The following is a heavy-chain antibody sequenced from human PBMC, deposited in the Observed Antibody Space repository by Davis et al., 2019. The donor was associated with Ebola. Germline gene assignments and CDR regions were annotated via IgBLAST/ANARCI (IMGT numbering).Heavy chain of an antibody. V-gene: IGHV4-38-2*02. Sequence: MPSETLSFTCTVSDYSISSGYYWGWIRQPPRKGLEWIGSIYYSGITYYNPSLKSRVTISVDTSKNQFSLKLRSVTAADTAVYYCARQGWSGYSLRHWLDPWGRGTLVTVSS. CDR1: DYSISSGYY. D-gene: IGHD3-3*01. CDR2: IYYSGIT. J-gene: IGHJ5*02. CDR3: ARQGWSGYSLRHWLDP.